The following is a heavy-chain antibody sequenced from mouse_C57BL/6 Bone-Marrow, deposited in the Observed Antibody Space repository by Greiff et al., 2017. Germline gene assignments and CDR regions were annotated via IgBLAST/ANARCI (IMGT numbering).Heavy chain of an antibody. CDR2: IWRGGST. J-gene: IGHJ4*01. D-gene: IGHD2-2*01. V-gene: IGHV2-5*01. CDR3: AHGYLYYYARDY. CDR1: GFSLTSYG. Sequence: VQGVESGPGLVQPSQSLSITCTVSGFSLTSYGVHWVRQSPGKGLEWLGVIWRGGSTDYNAAFMSRLSITKDNSKSQVFFKMNSLQADDTAIYYCAHGYLYYYARDYWGQGTSVTVSS.